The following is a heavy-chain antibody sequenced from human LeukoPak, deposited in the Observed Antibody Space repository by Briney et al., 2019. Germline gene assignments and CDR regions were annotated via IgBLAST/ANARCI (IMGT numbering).Heavy chain of an antibody. CDR2: INNDGSST. J-gene: IGHJ4*02. V-gene: IGHV3-74*01. D-gene: IGHD6-13*01. Sequence: PGGSLRLSCAASGLTLSYDWMHWLRQAPGQGLAWVSRINNDGSSTTYADSVRGRFTISRDNAKNTIYLQMNSLRAEDTAVYYCGRGHPMAAVGSAGYWGQGTLVTVSS. CDR3: GRGHPMAAVGSAGY. CDR1: GLTLSYDW.